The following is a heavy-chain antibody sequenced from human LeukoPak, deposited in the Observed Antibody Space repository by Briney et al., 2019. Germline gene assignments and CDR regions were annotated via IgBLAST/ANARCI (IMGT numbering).Heavy chain of an antibody. Sequence: ASVKVSCKASGYTFTGYHIHWVRQAPGQGLEWMGGINPNSGGTNYAQKFQGRVTMTRDTSISTAYMELSRLRSDDTAVYYCARVVGVQGWFDPWGQGTLVTVSS. D-gene: IGHD2-15*01. CDR3: ARVVGVQGWFDP. CDR2: INPNSGGT. J-gene: IGHJ5*02. V-gene: IGHV1-2*02. CDR1: GYTFTGYH.